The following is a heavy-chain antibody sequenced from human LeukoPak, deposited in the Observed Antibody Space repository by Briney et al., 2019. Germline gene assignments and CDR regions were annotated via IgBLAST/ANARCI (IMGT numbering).Heavy chain of an antibody. CDR1: GFTFTTYS. CDR2: ISSGSSAI. V-gene: IGHV3-21*04. Sequence: GGSLRLSCEASGFTFTTYSMTWVRQAPGKGLEWVSIISSGSSAIFSADALKGRFTISRDDAKNLLYLQMNSLRAEDTAVYYCARDMVRGVIIVPYYFDYWGQGTLVTVSS. J-gene: IGHJ4*02. CDR3: ARDMVRGVIIVPYYFDY. D-gene: IGHD3-10*01.